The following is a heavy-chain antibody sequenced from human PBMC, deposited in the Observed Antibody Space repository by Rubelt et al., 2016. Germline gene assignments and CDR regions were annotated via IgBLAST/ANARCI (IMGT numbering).Heavy chain of an antibody. V-gene: IGHV3-30*02. CDR2: IRYDGSNK. CDR1: GFTFNSHG. D-gene: IGHD6-13*01. CDR3: ARTYRSTWYYFDY. Sequence: GGSLRLSCAASGFTFNSHGMHWVRQAPGKGLEWVAFIRYDGSNKYYPNSVKGRFTIARDNSKNTLYLQMDSLRAEDTAVYYCARTYRSTWYYFDYWGQGTLVTVSS. J-gene: IGHJ4*02.